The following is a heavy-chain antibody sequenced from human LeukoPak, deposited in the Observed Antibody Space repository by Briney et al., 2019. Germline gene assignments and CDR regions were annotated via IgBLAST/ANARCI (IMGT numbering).Heavy chain of an antibody. J-gene: IGHJ4*02. D-gene: IGHD3-3*01. CDR1: GGTFSSYA. CDR3: ARGSDSDYDFWSGPVDY. CDR2: IIPILGIA. V-gene: IGHV1-69*10. Sequence: GASVKVSCKASGGTFSSYAISWVRQAPGQGLEWMGGIIPILGIANYAQKFQGRVTITADKSTSTAYMELSSLRSEDTAVYYCARGSDSDYDFWSGPVDYWGQGTLVTVSS.